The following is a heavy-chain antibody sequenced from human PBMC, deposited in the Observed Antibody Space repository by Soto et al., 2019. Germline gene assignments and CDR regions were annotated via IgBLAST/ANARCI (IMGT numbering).Heavy chain of an antibody. Sequence: QVQLVESGGGVVQPGRSLRLSCAASGFTFSSYGMHWVRQAPGKGLEWVAVISYDGSNKYYADSVKGRFTISRDNSKNTVYLQMNSLRAEDTAVYYCAKDGRYDYGDSAIDYWGQGTLVTVSS. V-gene: IGHV3-30*18. CDR2: ISYDGSNK. CDR3: AKDGRYDYGDSAIDY. D-gene: IGHD4-17*01. CDR1: GFTFSSYG. J-gene: IGHJ4*02.